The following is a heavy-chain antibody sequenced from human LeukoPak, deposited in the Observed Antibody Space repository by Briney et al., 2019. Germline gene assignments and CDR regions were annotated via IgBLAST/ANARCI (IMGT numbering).Heavy chain of an antibody. V-gene: IGHV3-30*04. J-gene: IGHJ5*02. D-gene: IGHD3-22*01. Sequence: SGGSLRLSCAASGFTFSSYAMHWVRQAPGKGLEWVAVISYDGSNKYYADSVKGRFTISRDNSKNTLYLQMNSLRAEDTAVYYCARANYYDSSGYYYDWFDPWGQGTLVTVSS. CDR1: GFTFSSYA. CDR3: ARANYYDSSGYYYDWFDP. CDR2: ISYDGSNK.